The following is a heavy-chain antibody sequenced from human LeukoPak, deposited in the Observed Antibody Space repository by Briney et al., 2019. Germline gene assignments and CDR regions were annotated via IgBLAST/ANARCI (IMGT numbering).Heavy chain of an antibody. CDR2: IIPIFGTA. CDR3: ARYDYGDYRVFDY. Sequence: ASVKVSCKASGGTFSSYAISWVRQAPGLGLEWMGGIIPIFGTANYAQKFQGRVTITADKSTSTAYMELSSLRSEDTAVYYCARYDYGDYRVFDYWGQGTLVTVSS. J-gene: IGHJ4*02. V-gene: IGHV1-69*06. CDR1: GGTFSSYA. D-gene: IGHD4-17*01.